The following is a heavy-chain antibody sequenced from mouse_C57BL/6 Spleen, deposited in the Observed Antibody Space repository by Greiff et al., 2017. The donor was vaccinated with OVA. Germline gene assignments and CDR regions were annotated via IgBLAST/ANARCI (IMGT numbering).Heavy chain of an antibody. CDR1: GYTFTSYW. V-gene: IGHV1-50*01. J-gene: IGHJ2*01. Sequence: QVQLQQPGAELVKPGASVKLSCKASGYTFTSYWMQWVNQRPGQGLEWIGEIDPSDSYTNYNQKFKGKATLTVDTSSSTAYMQLSSLTSEDSAVYYCAKLFDYWGQGTTLTVSS. CDR2: IDPSDSYT. CDR3: AKLFDY.